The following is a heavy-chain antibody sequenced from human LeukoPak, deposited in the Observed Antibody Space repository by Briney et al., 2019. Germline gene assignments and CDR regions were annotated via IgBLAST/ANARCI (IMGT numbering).Heavy chain of an antibody. D-gene: IGHD4-11*01. CDR3: ARDRRESSKPNDAFDI. CDR2: IYYTGAT. V-gene: IGHV4-59*01. Sequence: SETLSLTCSVSGGSISSYYWSWIRQSPGKGLEWIGYIYYTGATYYNPSLESRVTVSIGTSKRQLSLELRSVTAADSAVYFCARDRRESSKPNDAFDIWGQGTMVTVSA. J-gene: IGHJ3*02. CDR1: GGSISSYY.